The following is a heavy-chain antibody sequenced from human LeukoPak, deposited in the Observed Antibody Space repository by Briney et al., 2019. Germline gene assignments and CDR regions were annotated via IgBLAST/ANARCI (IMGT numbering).Heavy chain of an antibody. V-gene: IGHV1-69*05. Sequence: SAKVSCKASGGTFSSYAISWVRQAPGQGLEWMGGIIPIFGTANYAQKFQGRVTMTRDTSTSTVYMELSSLRSEDTAVYYCARSTLSGRYYFDSWGQGTLVTVSS. CDR3: ARSTLSGRYYFDS. CDR2: IIPIFGTA. J-gene: IGHJ4*02. CDR1: GGTFSSYA. D-gene: IGHD1-14*01.